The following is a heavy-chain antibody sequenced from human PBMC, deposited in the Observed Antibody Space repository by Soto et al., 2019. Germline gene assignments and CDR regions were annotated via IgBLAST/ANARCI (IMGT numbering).Heavy chain of an antibody. Sequence: ESGPTQVKPRQTLTLTCTFSGFSLPTSGVGVGWIRQSPGKAPEWLALIYWDDDKRYSPSLKSRLTITKDTSKNQVVLTMADLDPADTATYYCAHRVLRTVFGLVTTTAIYFDFWGQGTRSPSP. CDR2: IYWDDDK. J-gene: IGHJ4*02. CDR1: GFSLPTSGVG. CDR3: AHRVLRTVFGLVTTTAIYFDF. D-gene: IGHD3-3*01. V-gene: IGHV2-5*02.